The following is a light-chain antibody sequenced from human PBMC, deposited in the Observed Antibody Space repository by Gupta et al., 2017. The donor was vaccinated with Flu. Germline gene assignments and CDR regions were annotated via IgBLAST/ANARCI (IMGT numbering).Light chain of an antibody. V-gene: IGKV1-5*01. CDR1: QSSDSW. J-gene: IGKJ1*01. CDR3: QQYRSYPWT. Sequence: IQMTQFPSTLSASVGDRVTITCRASQSSDSWLAWYQQKPSPSRFSGSGSGTEFTLTISSLQPDDFATYYCQQYRSYPWTFGQGTTVEIQ.